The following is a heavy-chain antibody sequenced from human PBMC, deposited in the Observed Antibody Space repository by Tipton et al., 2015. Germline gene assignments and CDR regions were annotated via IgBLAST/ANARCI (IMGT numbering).Heavy chain of an antibody. CDR3: ARARGRHGGLFDS. CDR2: IQYSGST. J-gene: IGHJ4*02. Sequence: TLSLTCAVSAYSISSDYYWGWIRQPPGKELEWIGYIQYSGSTNYNPSLKSRVTISVDTSKTQFSLKMRSVTATDTAVYYCARARGRHGGLFDSWGQGTLVTVSS. D-gene: IGHD4-23*01. CDR1: AYSISSDYY. V-gene: IGHV4-38-2*01.